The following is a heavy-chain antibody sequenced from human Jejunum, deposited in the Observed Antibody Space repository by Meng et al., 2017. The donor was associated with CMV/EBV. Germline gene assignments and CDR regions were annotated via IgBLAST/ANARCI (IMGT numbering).Heavy chain of an antibody. CDR1: GVTFSSYD. CDR2: IQYDGSNE. D-gene: IGHD2-2*01. CDR3: AKLTSCCYTGYFDY. V-gene: IGHV3-30*02. Sequence: SGVTFSSYDMLWIRQDPGMGLEWVAFIQYDGSNEYYVESVKGRFTISRDNSRNTLYLQMDSLRAEDTAVYYCAKLTSCCYTGYFDYWGQGMLVTVSS. J-gene: IGHJ4*02.